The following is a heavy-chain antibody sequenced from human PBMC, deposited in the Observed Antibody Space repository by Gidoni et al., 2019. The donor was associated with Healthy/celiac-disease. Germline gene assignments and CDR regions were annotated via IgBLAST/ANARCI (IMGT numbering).Heavy chain of an antibody. V-gene: IGHV4-39*02. Sequence: QLQLQESGPGLVRPPGTQALTGTGSGDSISSSSCYWGWIRQPPGKGLEWSGSFYYRGSTYYNPSLTSRVTISVYTSKNHFSPKLSSVTAADTAVYYCASRSYGSGSPLFDYWGQGTLVTVSS. D-gene: IGHD3-10*01. CDR2: FYYRGST. CDR1: GDSISSSSCY. CDR3: ASRSYGSGSPLFDY. J-gene: IGHJ4*02.